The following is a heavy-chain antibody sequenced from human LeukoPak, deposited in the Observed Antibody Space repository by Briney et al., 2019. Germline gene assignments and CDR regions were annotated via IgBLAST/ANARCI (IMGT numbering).Heavy chain of an antibody. J-gene: IGHJ6*03. Sequence: PSETLSLTCTVSGGSISSSSYYWGWIRQPPGKGLEWIGSIYYSGSTYYNPSLKSRVTISVDTSKNQFSLKLSSVTAADTAVYYCARDKRDYYDSSGYYSGHYYYYMDVWGKGTTVTISS. D-gene: IGHD3-22*01. CDR3: ARDKRDYYDSSGYYSGHYYYYMDV. CDR2: IYYSGST. V-gene: IGHV4-39*07. CDR1: GGSISSSSYY.